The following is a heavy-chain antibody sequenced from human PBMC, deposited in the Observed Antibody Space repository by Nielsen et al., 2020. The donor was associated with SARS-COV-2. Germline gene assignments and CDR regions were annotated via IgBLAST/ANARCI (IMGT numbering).Heavy chain of an antibody. J-gene: IGHJ4*02. CDR1: GFTFSSYW. Sequence: GALKISCAASGFTFSSYWMHWVRQAPGKGLVWVSRINSDGSSTSYADSVKGRFTISRDNAKNTLYLQMNSLRAEDTALYYCAKGVYDSSGYYCFDYWGQGTLVTVSS. V-gene: IGHV3-74*01. D-gene: IGHD3-22*01. CDR3: AKGVYDSSGYYCFDY. CDR2: INSDGSST.